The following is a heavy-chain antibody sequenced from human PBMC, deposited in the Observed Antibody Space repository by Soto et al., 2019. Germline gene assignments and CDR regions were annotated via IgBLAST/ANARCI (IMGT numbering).Heavy chain of an antibody. CDR2: ISGTGSST. D-gene: IGHD3-3*01. CDR3: AKDRTIFGVVPFHY. V-gene: IGHV3-23*01. J-gene: IGHJ4*02. Sequence: GGSLRLSCAASGFTFSNYAMNWVRQPPGKGLEWVSSISGTGSSTYYADSVKGRFTISRDNSKNRLYLQMNSLRAEDTAVYYCAKDRTIFGVVPFHYWGPGTRVTVYS. CDR1: GFTFSNYA.